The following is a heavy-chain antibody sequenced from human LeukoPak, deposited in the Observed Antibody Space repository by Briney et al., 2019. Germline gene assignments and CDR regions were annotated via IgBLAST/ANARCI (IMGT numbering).Heavy chain of an antibody. CDR2: ISTSGSST. V-gene: IGHV3-21*01. CDR3: ARETGNNGDLGY. CDR1: GFTFSTYN. J-gene: IGHJ4*02. Sequence: GGPLRLSCAASGFTFSTYNMNWVRQAPGKGLEWVSSISTSGSSTFYADSMKGRFTISRDNAKSSLYLQMSSLRAEDTAVYYCARETGNNGDLGYWGQGTLVTVSS. D-gene: IGHD4-17*01.